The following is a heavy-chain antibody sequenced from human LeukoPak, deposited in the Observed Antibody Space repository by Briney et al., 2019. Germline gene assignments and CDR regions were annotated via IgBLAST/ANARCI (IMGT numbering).Heavy chain of an antibody. J-gene: IGHJ4*02. V-gene: IGHV3-23*01. Sequence: GWSLRLSCAASGFTFSSYAMSWVRQAPGKGLEWVSAISGSGGSTYYADSVKGRFTISRDNSKNTLYLQMNSLRAEDTAVYYCAKSLSGSYLFDWGQGTLVTVSS. CDR3: AKSLSGSYLFD. CDR1: GFTFSSYA. D-gene: IGHD1-26*01. CDR2: ISGSGGST.